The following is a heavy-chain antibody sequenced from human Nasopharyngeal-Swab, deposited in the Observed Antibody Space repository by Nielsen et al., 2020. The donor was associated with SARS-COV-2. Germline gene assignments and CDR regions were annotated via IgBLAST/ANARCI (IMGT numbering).Heavy chain of an antibody. V-gene: IGHV4-31*02. CDR3: ARGKVGATLVAGRTRPENWFDP. D-gene: IGHD1-26*01. CDR2: IYYSGST. J-gene: IGHJ5*02. Sequence: WIRQPPGKGLEWIGYIYYSGSTYYNPSLKSRVTISVDTSKNQFPLKLSSVTAADTAVYYCARGKVGATLVAGRTRPENWFDPWGQGTLVTVSS.